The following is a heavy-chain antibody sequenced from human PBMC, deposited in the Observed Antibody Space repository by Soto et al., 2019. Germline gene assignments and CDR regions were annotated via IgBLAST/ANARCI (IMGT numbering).Heavy chain of an antibody. CDR2: IKSKTDGGTT. D-gene: IGHD3-3*01. Sequence: GGSLRLSCAASGFTFSNAWMSWVRQAPGKGLEWVGRIKSKTDGGTTDYAAPVKGRFTISRDDSKNTLYLQMNSLKTEDTAVYYCTTDRDTPFGFDAFDIWGQGTMVTVSS. V-gene: IGHV3-15*01. J-gene: IGHJ3*02. CDR3: TTDRDTPFGFDAFDI. CDR1: GFTFSNAW.